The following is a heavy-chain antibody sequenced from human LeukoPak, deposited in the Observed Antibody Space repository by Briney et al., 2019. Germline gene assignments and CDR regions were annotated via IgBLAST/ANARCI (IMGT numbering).Heavy chain of an antibody. CDR3: ARPPPGTVTQPFDY. CDR2: IYYSGST. Sequence: PSETLSLTCAVSGGSISSSSYYWGWIRQPPGKGLEWIGSIYYSGSTYYNPSLKSRVTISVDTSKNQFSLKLSSVTAADTAVYYCARPPPGTVTQPFDYWGQGTLVTVSS. CDR1: GGSISSSSYY. D-gene: IGHD4-11*01. V-gene: IGHV4-39*01. J-gene: IGHJ4*02.